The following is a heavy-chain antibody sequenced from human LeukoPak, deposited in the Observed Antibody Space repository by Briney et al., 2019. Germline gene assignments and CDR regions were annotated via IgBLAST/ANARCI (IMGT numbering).Heavy chain of an antibody. J-gene: IGHJ5*02. V-gene: IGHV4-31*03. Sequence: SQTLSLTCTVSGGSISSGGYYWSWIRQHPGMGLEWIGYTYYSGSTYYNPSLKSRVTISVDTSKNQFSLKLSSVTAADTAVYYCARDLSGGCSSTSCYRPHGGLRFDPWGQGTLVTVSS. D-gene: IGHD2-2*01. CDR3: ARDLSGGCSSTSCYRPHGGLRFDP. CDR1: GGSISSGGYY. CDR2: TYYSGST.